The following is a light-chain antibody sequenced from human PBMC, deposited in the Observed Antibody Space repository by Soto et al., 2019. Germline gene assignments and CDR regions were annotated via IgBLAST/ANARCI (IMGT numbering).Light chain of an antibody. J-gene: IGKJ5*01. Sequence: DIQMSQSPSSVSASVGDRVTITCRASQDLTYWLAWYQQRPGKAPNLLMYTASNLQSGVPSRFSGSGSGTDFTLTISSLQPEDFATYYCQQSYSTPISFGQGTRLEIK. CDR2: TAS. CDR1: QDLTYW. V-gene: IGKV1-12*01. CDR3: QQSYSTPIS.